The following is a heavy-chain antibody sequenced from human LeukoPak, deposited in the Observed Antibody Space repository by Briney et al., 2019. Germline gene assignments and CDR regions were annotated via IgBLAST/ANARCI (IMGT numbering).Heavy chain of an antibody. J-gene: IGHJ6*02. V-gene: IGHV1-18*01. D-gene: IGHD5-18*01. CDR1: GYTFTSYG. Sequence: ASVKVSCKASGYTFTSYGISWVRQAPGQGLEWMGRISAYNGNTNYAQKLQGRVTMTTDTSTSTAYMELRSLRSDDTAVYYCARDFVRGYSYGPEGMDVWGQGTTVTVSS. CDR3: ARDFVRGYSYGPEGMDV. CDR2: ISAYNGNT.